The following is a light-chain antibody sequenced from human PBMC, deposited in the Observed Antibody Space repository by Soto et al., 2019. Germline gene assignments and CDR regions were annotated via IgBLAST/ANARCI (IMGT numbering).Light chain of an antibody. V-gene: IGLV2-23*02. CDR2: EVS. CDR1: SSDVGTYNL. J-gene: IGLJ1*01. Sequence: QSALTQPASVSASPGQSITISCTGSSSDVGTYNLVSWYQQHPGKAPKLMIYEVSKRPSGISNRFSGSKSGNTASLTISGLQAEDGADYYCCSYAGSSAFYGFGSWTQVTVL. CDR3: CSYAGSSAFYG.